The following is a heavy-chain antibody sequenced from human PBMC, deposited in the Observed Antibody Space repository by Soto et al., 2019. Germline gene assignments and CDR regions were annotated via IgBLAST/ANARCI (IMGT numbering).Heavy chain of an antibody. V-gene: IGHV3-33*01. J-gene: IGHJ6*02. CDR3: ARGSIVAAEYGMDV. CDR2: IWRDGSKT. Sequence: AGGSLRLSCAASGFSFSSYGMHWVRQAPGKGLEWVAVIWRDGSKTYYADSVKGRLIISRDNSKNTLYVQINSLRAEDRGVYFCARGSIVAAEYGMDVWGHGTTVTVSS. CDR1: GFSFSSYG. D-gene: IGHD6-13*01.